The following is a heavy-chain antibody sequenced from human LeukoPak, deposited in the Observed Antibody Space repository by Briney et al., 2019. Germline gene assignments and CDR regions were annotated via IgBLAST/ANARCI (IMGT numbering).Heavy chain of an antibody. CDR1: GFTFSNYS. CDR2: ISSSSSYI. Sequence: GGSLRLSCAASGFTFSNYSMNWVRQAPGKGLEWVSSISSSSSYIYYADSVKGRFTISRDNAKNSLYLQMNSLRAEDTAVYYCARHGRFVAYGDSLLDYWGQGTLVTVSS. J-gene: IGHJ4*02. CDR3: ARHGRFVAYGDSLLDY. V-gene: IGHV3-21*01. D-gene: IGHD4-17*01.